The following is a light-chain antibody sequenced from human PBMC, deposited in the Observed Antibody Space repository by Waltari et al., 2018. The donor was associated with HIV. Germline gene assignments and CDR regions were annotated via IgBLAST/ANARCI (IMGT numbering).Light chain of an antibody. Sequence: SYVLTQPPSVSVAPGKTARITCGGTNIGSKSVHWYQQKPGQATLMVIYYDSARPSGIPERLSVSNSGNTATLTISRFEAGDEADYYCQVWDSSSDHVVFGGGTNLTVL. J-gene: IGLJ2*01. CDR2: YDS. CDR3: QVWDSSSDHVV. CDR1: NIGSKS. V-gene: IGLV3-21*04.